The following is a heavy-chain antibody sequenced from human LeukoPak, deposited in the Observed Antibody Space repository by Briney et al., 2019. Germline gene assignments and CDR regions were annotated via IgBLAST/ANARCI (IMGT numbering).Heavy chain of an antibody. CDR3: AKDIRPYYDFWSGPRHYGMDV. Sequence: PGRSLRLSCAASGFTFSSYGMHWVRRAPGKGLEWVSGISWNSGSIGYADSVKGRFTISRDNAKNSLYLQMNSLRAEDTALYYCAKDIRPYYDFWSGPRHYGMDVWGQGTTVTVSS. CDR1: GFTFSSYG. V-gene: IGHV3-9*01. D-gene: IGHD3-3*01. CDR2: ISWNSGSI. J-gene: IGHJ6*02.